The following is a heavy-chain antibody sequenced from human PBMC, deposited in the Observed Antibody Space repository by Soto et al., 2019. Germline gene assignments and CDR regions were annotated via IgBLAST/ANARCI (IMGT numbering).Heavy chain of an antibody. D-gene: IGHD2-2*01. CDR3: TSHPTVDTPQAAMVDY. Sequence: GGSLRLSCAASGFTFSGSAMHWVRQASGKGLEWVGRIRSKANSYAKAYAASVKGRFTISRDDSKNTAYLQMNSLKTEDPAVYYCTSHPTVDTPQAAMVDYWGQGTLVTVSS. CDR2: IRSKANSYAK. J-gene: IGHJ4*02. CDR1: GFTFSGSA. V-gene: IGHV3-73*01.